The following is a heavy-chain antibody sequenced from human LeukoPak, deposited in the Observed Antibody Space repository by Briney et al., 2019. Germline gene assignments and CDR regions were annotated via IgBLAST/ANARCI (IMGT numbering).Heavy chain of an antibody. J-gene: IGHJ6*04. CDR2: IIPIFGTA. D-gene: IGHD3-10*01. V-gene: IGHV1-69*01. CDR1: GGTFSSYA. Sequence: SVKVSCKASGGTFSSYAIRWVRQAPGQGLEWMGGIIPIFGTANYAQKFQGRVTITADESTSTAYMELSSLRPEDTAVYYCARGEVITMVRGVTPYYYYYGMDVWGKGTTVTVSS. CDR3: ARGEVITMVRGVTPYYYYYGMDV.